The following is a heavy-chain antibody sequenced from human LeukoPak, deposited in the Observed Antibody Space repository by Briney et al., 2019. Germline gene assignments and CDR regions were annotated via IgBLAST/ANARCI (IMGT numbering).Heavy chain of an antibody. CDR3: ARVYIYDAHYYYYMDV. J-gene: IGHJ6*03. CDR2: IIPIFGTA. D-gene: IGHD5/OR15-5a*01. Sequence: SVKVSCKASGGTFSSYAISWVRQAPGQGLEWMGGIIPIFGTANYAQKFQGRVTITADESTSTAYMELSSLRSEDTAVYYCARVYIYDAHYYYYMDVWGKGTTVTVSS. CDR1: GGTFSSYA. V-gene: IGHV1-69*13.